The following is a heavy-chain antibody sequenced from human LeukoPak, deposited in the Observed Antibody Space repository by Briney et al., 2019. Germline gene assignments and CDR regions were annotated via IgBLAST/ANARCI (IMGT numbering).Heavy chain of an antibody. CDR2: IYSVCVT. D-gene: IGHD1-1*01. CDR3: VRARAEERAWVFFDP. J-gene: IGHJ5*02. CDR1: GFTVSSYC. V-gene: IGHV3-66*02. Sequence: GGSQRLSCAASGFTVSSYCMSWVRQAPGKWPEWLSLIYSVCVTSYEDSVKGRFTISGDNSKNTLYLKMNILRVEHTACYHCVRARAEERAWVFFDPWGQGILVTVS.